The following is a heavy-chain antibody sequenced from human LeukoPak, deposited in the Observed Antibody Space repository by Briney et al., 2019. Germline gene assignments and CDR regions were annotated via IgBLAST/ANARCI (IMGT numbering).Heavy chain of an antibody. CDR3: ARALYTNIWYVSEY. V-gene: IGHV3-53*01. CDR1: GFTVSSNC. Sequence: GGSLRLSCAASGFTVSSNCMSWVRQAPGKGLQWVSVIYSGGSTYYADSVKGRFTISRDNSKNTLYLQMNSLRAEDTAVYYCARALYTNIWYVSEYWGQGTLVTVSS. CDR2: IYSGGST. D-gene: IGHD6-13*01. J-gene: IGHJ4*02.